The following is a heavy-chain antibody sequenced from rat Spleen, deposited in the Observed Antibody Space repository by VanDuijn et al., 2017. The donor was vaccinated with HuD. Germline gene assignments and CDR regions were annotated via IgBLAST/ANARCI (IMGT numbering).Heavy chain of an antibody. CDR2: ISYHGSST. CDR1: GFTFSNYW. J-gene: IGHJ2*01. D-gene: IGHD1-2*01. CDR3: AKNIYYSSYIYYFDY. Sequence: EVQLVESDGGLVQPGRSLKLSCVASGFTFSNYWMYWIRQAPKKGLEWVATISYHGSSTNYLDSVKGRFTISRDNAESTLYLQMDSLRSEDTATYYCAKNIYYSSYIYYFDYWGQGVMVTVSS. V-gene: IGHV5-29*01.